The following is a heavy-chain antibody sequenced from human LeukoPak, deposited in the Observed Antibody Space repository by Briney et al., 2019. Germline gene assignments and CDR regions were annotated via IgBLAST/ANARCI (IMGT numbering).Heavy chain of an antibody. J-gene: IGHJ4*02. CDR1: GFSLRKYE. D-gene: IGHD3/OR15-3a*01. V-gene: IGHV3-48*03. CDR2: MSSESTAI. Sequence: EGSLRLSCSASGFSLRKYEMNWVRQAPGKGLEWISYMSSESTAIYYSDSVEGRFTMSRDNAKNSVHLQMTSLRADDTALYFCAREPAGLFFDANGYLDLRGQGVLVTVSS. CDR3: AREPAGLFFDANGYLDL.